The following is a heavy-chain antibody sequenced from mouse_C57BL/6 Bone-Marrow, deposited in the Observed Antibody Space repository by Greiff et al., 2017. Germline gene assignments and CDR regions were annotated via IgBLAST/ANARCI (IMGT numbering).Heavy chain of an antibody. CDR2: ISSGGSYT. J-gene: IGHJ2*01. CDR3: ARPGSSYYFDY. CDR1: GFTFSSYG. V-gene: IGHV5-6*01. D-gene: IGHD1-1*01. Sequence: EVKLVESGGDLVKPGGSLKLSCAASGFTFSSYGMSWVRQTPDKRLAWVATISSGGSYTYYPDSVKGRFTISRDNAKNTQYLQMSSLKSEDTAMYYCARPGSSYYFDYWGQGTTLTVSS.